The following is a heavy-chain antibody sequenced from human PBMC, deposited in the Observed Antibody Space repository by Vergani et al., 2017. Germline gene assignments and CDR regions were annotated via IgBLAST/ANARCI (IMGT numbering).Heavy chain of an antibody. J-gene: IGHJ3*02. CDR2: ISSSSSYI. D-gene: IGHD3-9*01. CDR3: AREVPYYDILTGYYTNDAFDI. CDR1: GFTFSSYS. V-gene: IGHV3-21*01. Sequence: EVQLVESGGGLVKPGGSLRLSCAASGFTFSSYSMNWVRQAPGKGLEWVSSISSSSSYISYADSVKGRFTISRDNAKNSLYLQMNSLRAEDTAVYYCAREVPYYDILTGYYTNDAFDIWGQGTMVTVSS.